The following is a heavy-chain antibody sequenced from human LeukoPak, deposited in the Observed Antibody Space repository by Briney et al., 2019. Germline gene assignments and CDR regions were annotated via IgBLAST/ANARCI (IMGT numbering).Heavy chain of an antibody. V-gene: IGHV3-11*01. CDR2: ISSSGSTI. J-gene: IGHJ4*02. CDR3: ARRSRFLEWLLSYYFDY. D-gene: IGHD3-3*01. CDR1: GFTFSDYY. Sequence: GGSLRLSCAASGFTFSDYYMSWIRQAPGKGLEWVSYISSSGSTIYYADPVKGRFTISRDNAKNSLYLQMNSLRAEDTAVYYCARRSRFLEWLLSYYFDYWGQGTLVTVSS.